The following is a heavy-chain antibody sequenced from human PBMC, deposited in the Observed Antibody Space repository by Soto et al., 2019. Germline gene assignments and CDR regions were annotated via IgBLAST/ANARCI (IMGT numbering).Heavy chain of an antibody. CDR1: GFTFSSYY. J-gene: IGHJ5*02. CDR2: IDFDGRST. CDR3: ARGGSTSWLRALDL. Sequence: EVQLVESGGGLVQPGGSLRLSCAVSGFTFSSYYMQWVRQGPGKGLVYVARIDFDGRSTVHADSVKGRFTISRDNAKNTVYLQMNWLGVEDTGVYYCARGGSTSWLRALDLWGQGTLVTVSS. V-gene: IGHV3-74*01. D-gene: IGHD6-13*01.